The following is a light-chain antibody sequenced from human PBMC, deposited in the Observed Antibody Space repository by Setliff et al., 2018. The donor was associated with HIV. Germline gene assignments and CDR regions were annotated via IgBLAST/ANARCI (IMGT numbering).Light chain of an antibody. Sequence: VLTQPPSASGTPGQRVTISCSGSSSNIGRNYVYWYQQLPGTTPKLLIYRNNQRPSGVPDRFSGSKSGTSASLAISGLRSEDEADYYCAAWDNSLSGSYVFGTGTKVTVL. J-gene: IGLJ1*01. CDR2: RNN. CDR3: AAWDNSLSGSYV. V-gene: IGLV1-47*01. CDR1: SSNIGRNY.